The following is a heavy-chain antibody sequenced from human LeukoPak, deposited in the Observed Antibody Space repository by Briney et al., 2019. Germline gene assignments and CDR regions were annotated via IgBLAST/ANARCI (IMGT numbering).Heavy chain of an antibody. CDR2: LYSGSST. Sequence: GGSLRLSCAASGFTVSTNYMNWVRQAPGKGLEWVSILYSGSSTYYADSVEGRFTVSRDSSKNTLSLQMNDLRAEDTAVYYCARVGDHFHWYLDLWGRGTLVTVSS. V-gene: IGHV3-53*01. CDR1: GFTVSTNY. CDR3: ARVGDHFHWYLDL. J-gene: IGHJ2*01. D-gene: IGHD3-3*02.